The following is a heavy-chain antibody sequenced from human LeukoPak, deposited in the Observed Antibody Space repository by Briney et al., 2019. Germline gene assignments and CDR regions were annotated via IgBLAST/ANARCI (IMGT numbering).Heavy chain of an antibody. Sequence: ASVKVSCKASGYTFTSDYIHWVRQAPGQGLEWMGMIYPRDGSTSYAQNFQGRVTVTRDTSTSTVHMELSGLRSEDTAVYYCARDQEGFDYWGQGTLVTVSS. CDR2: IYPRDGST. V-gene: IGHV1-46*01. CDR1: GYTFTSDY. CDR3: ARDQEGFDY. J-gene: IGHJ4*02.